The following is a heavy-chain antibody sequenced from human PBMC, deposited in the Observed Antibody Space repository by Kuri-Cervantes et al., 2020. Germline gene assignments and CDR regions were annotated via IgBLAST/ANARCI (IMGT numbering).Heavy chain of an antibody. CDR1: GFTFSSYS. CDR3: ARGDDAFDI. Sequence: GESLKISCTASGFTFSSYSMNWVRQAPGKGLEWVANIKQDGSEKYYVDSVKGRFTISRDNAKNSLYLQMNSLRAEDTAVYYCARGDDAFDIWGQGTMVTVSS. J-gene: IGHJ3*02. CDR2: IKQDGSEK. V-gene: IGHV3-7*01.